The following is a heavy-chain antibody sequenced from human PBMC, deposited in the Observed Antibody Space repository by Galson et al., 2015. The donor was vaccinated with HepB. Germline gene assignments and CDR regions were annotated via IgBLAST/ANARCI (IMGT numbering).Heavy chain of an antibody. CDR1: GFTFSSYS. V-gene: IGHV3-48*02. CDR2: ISSSSSTI. J-gene: IGHJ4*02. Sequence: SLRLSCAASGFTFSSYSMNWVRQAPGKGLEWVSYISSSSSTIYYADSVKGRFTISRDNAKNSLYLQMNSLRDEDTAVYYCARDLPKLVPRGVFTVTTSSVWGQGTLVTVSS. CDR3: ARDLPKLVPRGVFTVTTSSV. D-gene: IGHD4-17*01.